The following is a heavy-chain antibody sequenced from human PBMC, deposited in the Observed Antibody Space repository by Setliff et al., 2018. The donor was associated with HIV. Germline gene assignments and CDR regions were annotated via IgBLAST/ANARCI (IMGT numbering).Heavy chain of an antibody. CDR2: ISPYNGIT. V-gene: IGHV1-18*01. J-gene: IGHJ4*02. CDR1: GYSFTSHG. Sequence: GASVKVSCKASGYSFTSHGLHWVRQAPGQGLEWVGWISPYNGITNYAQNLQGRVTIITDTPTSTAYMELRSLTSDDTAVYFCARGMGYVGYDWGLPWAPFDSWGQGTLVTVSS. CDR3: ARGMGYVGYDWGLPWAPFDS. D-gene: IGHD5-12*01.